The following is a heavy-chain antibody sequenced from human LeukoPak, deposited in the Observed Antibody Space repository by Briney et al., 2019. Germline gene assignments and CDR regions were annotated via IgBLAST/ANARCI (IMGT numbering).Heavy chain of an antibody. CDR3: AKDLRTVGFGEMGS. CDR2: ISSSSSTI. J-gene: IGHJ4*02. V-gene: IGHV3-48*01. Sequence: PGGSLRLSCAASGFTFSSYTMNWVRQAPGKGLEWVSYISSSSSTISYADSVKGRFTISRDNSKNTLYLQTSSLRAGDTAVYYCAKDLRTVGFGEMGSWGQGTLVTVSA. CDR1: GFTFSSYT. D-gene: IGHD3-10*01.